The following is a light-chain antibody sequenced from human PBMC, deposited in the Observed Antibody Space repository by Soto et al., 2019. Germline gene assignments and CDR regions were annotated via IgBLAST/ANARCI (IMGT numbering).Light chain of an antibody. CDR3: MQGTHWART. CDR1: QSLVYNDGNTY. Sequence: DVVMTQSPLSLPVTLGQPASISCRSSQSLVYNDGNTYLNCFQQRPGQSPRRLIYRVSNRDSGVPDRVRGSGAGTAFTLKISRVEAGDVGVYYCMQGTHWARTFGQGTKGEVK. CDR2: RVS. J-gene: IGKJ1*01. V-gene: IGKV2-30*01.